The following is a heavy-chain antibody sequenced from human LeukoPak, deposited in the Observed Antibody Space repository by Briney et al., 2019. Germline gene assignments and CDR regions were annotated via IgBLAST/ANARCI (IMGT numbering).Heavy chain of an antibody. J-gene: IGHJ4*02. Sequence: PGGSLRLSCAAYGFTFSKYCMKWVRQAPGKGLVWVSRISSDGTSTNYADSVKGRFTISRDNAKNTLYLQMDSLRADDTVVYYCARGYYSSCGYWGQGTLVTVSS. CDR3: ARGYYSSCGY. CDR2: ISSDGTST. D-gene: IGHD6-13*01. V-gene: IGHV3-74*01. CDR1: GFTFSKYC.